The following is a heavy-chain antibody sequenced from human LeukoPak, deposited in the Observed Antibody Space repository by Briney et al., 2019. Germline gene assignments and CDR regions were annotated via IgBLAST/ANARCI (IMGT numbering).Heavy chain of an antibody. D-gene: IGHD3-10*02. CDR1: GFSFSTYG. J-gene: IGHJ4*02. CDR3: ARDVPQVYFDY. CDR2: IRNDGSIK. Sequence: GGSLRLSCAASGFSFSTYGMHWVRQVPGKGLEWVAFIRNDGSIKYHADSVKARFTISRDNPRNTLYLQMNSLRPEDTAVYFCARDVPQVYFDYWGQGTLVTVSS. V-gene: IGHV3-30*02.